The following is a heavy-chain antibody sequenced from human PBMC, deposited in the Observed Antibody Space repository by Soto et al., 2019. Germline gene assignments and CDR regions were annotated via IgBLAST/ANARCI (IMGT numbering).Heavy chain of an antibody. CDR1: GFSLSTSGVG. J-gene: IGHJ4*02. D-gene: IGHD5-12*01. V-gene: IGHV2-5*02. CDR2: IYWDDDK. Sequence: QITLKESGPTLVNPTQTLTLTCTFSGFSLSTSGVGVSWSRQPPGKALEWLALIYWDDDKRYSPSLKTRLTITKDTSKNQVVLTLTNMDPVDTATYYCVHHGRVATFDYWGQGTLVTVSS. CDR3: VHHGRVATFDY.